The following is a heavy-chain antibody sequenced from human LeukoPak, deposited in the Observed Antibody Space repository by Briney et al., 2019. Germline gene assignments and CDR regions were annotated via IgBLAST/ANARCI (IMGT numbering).Heavy chain of an antibody. D-gene: IGHD6-13*01. V-gene: IGHV3-48*01. CDR1: GFTFSSYS. CDR3: AREYSSWYKNWFDP. Sequence: GGSLRLSCAASGFTFSSYSMNWIRQAPGKGLEWVSYISSSSSTIYYADSVKGRFTISRDNAKNSLYLQMNSLRAEDTAVYYCAREYSSWYKNWFDPWGQGTLVTVSS. J-gene: IGHJ5*02. CDR2: ISSSSSTI.